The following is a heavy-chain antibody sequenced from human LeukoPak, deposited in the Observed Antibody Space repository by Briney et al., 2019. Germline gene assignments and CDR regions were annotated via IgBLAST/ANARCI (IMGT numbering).Heavy chain of an antibody. CDR1: GFTFSSFW. D-gene: IGHD5-24*01. CDR3: ARDGYNYVLDC. Sequence: GGSLRLSCTPSGFTFSSFWMSWVRQAPGKGLEWVANIKQDGSEKYYVESVKGRFTISRDNAKNSLSLQMDSLRADDTAVYYCARDGYNYVLDCWGQGTLVTVSS. J-gene: IGHJ4*02. CDR2: IKQDGSEK. V-gene: IGHV3-7*01.